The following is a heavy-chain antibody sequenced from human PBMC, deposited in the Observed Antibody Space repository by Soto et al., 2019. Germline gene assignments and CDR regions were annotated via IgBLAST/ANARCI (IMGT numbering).Heavy chain of an antibody. Sequence: SETLSLTCTVSGGSISSYYWSWIRQPPGKGLEWIGYIYYSGSTNYNPSLKSRVTISVDTSKNQFSLTLSSVTAADTAVYYCAIAGTRYYYYYGMDVWGQGNTVTVSS. J-gene: IGHJ6*02. D-gene: IGHD1-1*01. CDR1: GGSISSYY. CDR2: IYYSGST. CDR3: AIAGTRYYYYYGMDV. V-gene: IGHV4-59*01.